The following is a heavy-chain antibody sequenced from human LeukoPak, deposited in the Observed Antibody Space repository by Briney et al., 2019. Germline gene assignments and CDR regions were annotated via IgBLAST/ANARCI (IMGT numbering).Heavy chain of an antibody. CDR2: MNPNSGNT. J-gene: IGHJ4*02. CDR1: GYTFTSYD. Sequence: ASVKVSCKAPGYTFTSYDINWVRQTTGQGLEWMGWMNPNSGNTGYAQKFQGRVTMTRNTSISTAYMELSSLRSEDTAVYYCARGRLIPPKRLGYSIDYWGQGTLVTVSS. CDR3: ARGRLIPPKRLGYSIDY. D-gene: IGHD3-22*01. V-gene: IGHV1-8*01.